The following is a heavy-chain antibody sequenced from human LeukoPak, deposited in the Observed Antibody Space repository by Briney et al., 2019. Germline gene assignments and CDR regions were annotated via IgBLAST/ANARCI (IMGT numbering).Heavy chain of an antibody. CDR2: IYYSGST. J-gene: IGHJ5*02. CDR1: GGSISSYY. V-gene: IGHV4-59*12. Sequence: ASETLSLTCTVSGGSISSYYWSWIRQPPGKGLEWIGSIYYSGSTYYNPSLKSRVTISVDTSKNQFSLKLSSVTAADTAVYYCASRVVSGWFDPWGQGTLVTVSS. D-gene: IGHD2-15*01. CDR3: ASRVVSGWFDP.